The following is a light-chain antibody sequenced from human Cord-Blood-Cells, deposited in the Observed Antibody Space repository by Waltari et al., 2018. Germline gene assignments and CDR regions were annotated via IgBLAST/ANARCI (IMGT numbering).Light chain of an antibody. CDR3: QQYGSSPLT. CDR2: GAS. Sequence: EIVLTQPPGPLSLSPGERATLSCRASQSVSSSYLACYQQKPGQAPRLLIYGASSRATSIPDRFSGSGSGTDFTLTISRLEPEDFAVYYCQQYGSSPLTFGGGTKVEI. CDR1: QSVSSSY. J-gene: IGKJ4*01. V-gene: IGKV3-20*01.